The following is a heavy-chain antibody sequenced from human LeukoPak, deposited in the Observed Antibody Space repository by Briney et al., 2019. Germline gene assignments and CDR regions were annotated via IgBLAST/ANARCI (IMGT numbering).Heavy chain of an antibody. Sequence: ASVKVSCKASGYTFTSYGISWVRQAPGQGLEWMGWISAYNGNTNYALKLQGRVTMTTDTSTSTAYMELRSLRSDDTAVYYCARDFQGLGYYYYGMDVWGQGTTVTVSS. CDR3: ARDFQGLGYYYYGMDV. CDR2: ISAYNGNT. J-gene: IGHJ6*02. V-gene: IGHV1-18*01. D-gene: IGHD5/OR15-5a*01. CDR1: GYTFTSYG.